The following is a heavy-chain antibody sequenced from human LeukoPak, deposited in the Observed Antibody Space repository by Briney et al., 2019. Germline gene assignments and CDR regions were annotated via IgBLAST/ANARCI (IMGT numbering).Heavy chain of an antibody. CDR1: GLSFGDYG. D-gene: IGHD2-8*01. J-gene: IGHJ4*02. CDR2: ISGSGSSI. V-gene: IGHV3-48*03. CDR3: ARAAGVNF. Sequence: GGSLRLSCTPSGLSFGDYGMNWVRQAPGKGLEWVSYISGSGSSISYADSVKGRFTISRDNAKNSLSLQMSSLRAEDTAVYYCARAAGVNFWGQGTLVTVSS.